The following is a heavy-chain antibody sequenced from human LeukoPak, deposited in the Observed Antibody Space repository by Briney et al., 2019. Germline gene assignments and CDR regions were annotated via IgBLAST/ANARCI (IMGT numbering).Heavy chain of an antibody. D-gene: IGHD6-13*01. V-gene: IGHV4-34*01. Sequence: SETLSLTCAVYGGSFSGYYWSWIRQPPGKGLEWIGEINHSGSTNYNPSLKSRVTISVDTSKNQFSLKLSSVTAADTAVYYCARGDSSIPSQPWGQGTLVTVSS. CDR3: ARGDSSIPSQP. CDR1: GGSFSGYY. CDR2: INHSGST. J-gene: IGHJ5*02.